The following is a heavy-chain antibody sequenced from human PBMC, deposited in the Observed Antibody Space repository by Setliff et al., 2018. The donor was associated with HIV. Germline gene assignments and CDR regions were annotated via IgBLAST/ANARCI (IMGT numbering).Heavy chain of an antibody. D-gene: IGHD3-22*01. CDR1: GFIFNTYS. CDR2: IGGSGSAI. CDR3: VRDASPDYDSGGYSAGGH. Sequence: PVGSLRLSCAVSGFIFNTYSMNWVRQAPGKGLEWVSYIGGSGSAIYYADSVKGRFTISRDNAKNSLYLQLNSLRAEDTAVYYCVRDASPDYDSGGYSAGGHWGRGTLVTVSS. J-gene: IGHJ4*02. V-gene: IGHV3-48*01.